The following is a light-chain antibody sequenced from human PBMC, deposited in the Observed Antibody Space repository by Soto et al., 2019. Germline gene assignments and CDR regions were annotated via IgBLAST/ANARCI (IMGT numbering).Light chain of an antibody. J-gene: IGKJ1*01. CDR1: QSVSSSY. CDR2: GAS. V-gene: IGKV3-20*01. Sequence: EIVVTQSPGTLSLSPGERATLSCRASQSVSSSYLAWYQQKPGQAPRLLIYGASSRATGIPDRFSGSGSGTDFTLTIGRLEPEDFAVYYCQQYGSSPWTFGQGTKVAIK. CDR3: QQYGSSPWT.